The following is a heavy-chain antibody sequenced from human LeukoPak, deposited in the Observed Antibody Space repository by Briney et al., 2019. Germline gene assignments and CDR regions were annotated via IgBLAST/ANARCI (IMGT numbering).Heavy chain of an antibody. Sequence: PGGSLRLSCAASGFTFSDYNMRWIRQAPGKGLEWIGSIYYSGSTYYNPSLKSRVTISVDTSKNQFSLKLSSVTAADTAVYYCARDKGIKAVAATRNYRGNWFDPWGQGTLVTVSS. J-gene: IGHJ5*02. CDR1: GFTFSDYN. CDR3: ARDKGIKAVAATRNYRGNWFDP. CDR2: IYYSGST. D-gene: IGHD2-15*01. V-gene: IGHV4-38-2*02.